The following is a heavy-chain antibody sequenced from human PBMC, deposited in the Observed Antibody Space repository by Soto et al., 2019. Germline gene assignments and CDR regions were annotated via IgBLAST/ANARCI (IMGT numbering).Heavy chain of an antibody. CDR2: SNESGSP. CDR3: GGGRHYGSGSYSIRSGFQYYCYIDV. D-gene: IGHD3-10*01. CDR1: GASLSGYY. J-gene: IGHJ6*03. V-gene: IGHV4-34*01. Sequence: QVQLQQWGAGLLKPSETLSLTCAVYGASLSGYYWTWIRQSPGKGLEWIAESNESGSPNCSPSHKSRVTISIVTSKNQFSLTLSSVTAADTAVYYCGGGRHYGSGSYSIRSGFQYYCYIDVWGKGTTVTVSS.